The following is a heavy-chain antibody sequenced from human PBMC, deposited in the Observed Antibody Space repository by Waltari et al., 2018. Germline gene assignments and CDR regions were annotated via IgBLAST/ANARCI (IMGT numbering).Heavy chain of an antibody. Sequence: QVQLVQSGAEVKKPGASVKVSCKASGYTFTGYYMHWVRQAPGQGLEWMGRINPNRGGTNYAQKFQGRVTMTRDTSISTAYMELSRLRSDDTAVYYCAGMKTIAALYDAFDIWGQGTMVTVSS. CDR2: INPNRGGT. D-gene: IGHD6-6*01. CDR3: AGMKTIAALYDAFDI. J-gene: IGHJ3*02. CDR1: GYTFTGYY. V-gene: IGHV1-2*06.